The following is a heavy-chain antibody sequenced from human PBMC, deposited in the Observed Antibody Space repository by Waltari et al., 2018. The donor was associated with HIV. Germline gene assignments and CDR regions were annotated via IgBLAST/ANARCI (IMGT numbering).Heavy chain of an antibody. V-gene: IGHV3-9*01. Sequence: EMQLVESGGGLVQPGRSLRLSCAASGFHFAHYAMYWVRQAPGKGLEWVSGISWNSDIIGYADSVKGRFTISRDNAKNSLYLQMNSLGAEDTALYYCAKDAASIHYYGMDVWGQGTTVTVS. CDR3: AKDAASIHYYGMDV. D-gene: IGHD2-2*01. CDR2: ISWNSDII. J-gene: IGHJ6*02. CDR1: GFHFAHYA.